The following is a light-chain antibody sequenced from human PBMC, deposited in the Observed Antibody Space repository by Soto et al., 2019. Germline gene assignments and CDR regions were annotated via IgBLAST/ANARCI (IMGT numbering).Light chain of an antibody. V-gene: IGLV2-14*01. Sequence: QSALTQPASVSGSPGQSITIYCTGTSSDVGGYKYVSWFQQHPGKAPKLIIYEVSNRPSGVSNRFSGSKSGNTASLTISGLQAEDETDYYCSSYTSSSTVFGTGTKLTVL. CDR2: EVS. CDR1: SSDVGGYKY. CDR3: SSYTSSSTV. J-gene: IGLJ1*01.